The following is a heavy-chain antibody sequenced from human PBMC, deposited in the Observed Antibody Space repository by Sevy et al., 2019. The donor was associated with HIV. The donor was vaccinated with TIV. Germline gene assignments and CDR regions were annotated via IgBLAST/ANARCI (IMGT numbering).Heavy chain of an antibody. J-gene: IGHJ4*02. D-gene: IGHD3-22*01. CDR3: ARDAALYMTMIVVVISYYFDY. V-gene: IGHV3-30-3*01. CDR1: GFTFSSYA. Sequence: GGFLRLSCAASGFTFSSYAMHWVRQAPGKGLEWLAVISYDGSNKYYADSVKGRFTISRDNSKNTLYLQMNSLRVEDTAVYYCARDAALYMTMIVVVISYYFDYWGQGTLVTVSS. CDR2: ISYDGSNK.